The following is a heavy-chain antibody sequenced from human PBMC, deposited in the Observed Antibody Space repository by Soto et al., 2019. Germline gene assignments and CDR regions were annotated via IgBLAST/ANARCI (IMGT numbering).Heavy chain of an antibody. CDR1: GYTFTSYG. Sequence: GASVKVSCKASGYTFTSYGISWVRQARGQRLEWIGWIVVGSGNTNYAQKFQERVTITRDMSTSTAYMELRSLRSDDTAVYYCARDQPFKSPGYCSSTSCYSYGMDVWGQGTTVTVSS. CDR3: ARDQPFKSPGYCSSTSCYSYGMDV. CDR2: IVVGSGNT. V-gene: IGHV1-58*02. J-gene: IGHJ6*02. D-gene: IGHD2-2*01.